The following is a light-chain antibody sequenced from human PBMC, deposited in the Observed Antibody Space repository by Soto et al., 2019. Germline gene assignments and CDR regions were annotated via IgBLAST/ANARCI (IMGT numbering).Light chain of an antibody. CDR1: SSDVGGYNY. V-gene: IGLV2-8*01. CDR3: SSYAGSNGVV. J-gene: IGLJ2*01. Sequence: QSALTQPPSASGSPGRSVTMSCTGTSSDVGGYNYVSWYQQHPGKAPKLMIYEVSKRPSGVPDRFSGSKSGNTASLTVSGLQAEDEADYYCSSYAGSNGVVFGGGTKLTVL. CDR2: EVS.